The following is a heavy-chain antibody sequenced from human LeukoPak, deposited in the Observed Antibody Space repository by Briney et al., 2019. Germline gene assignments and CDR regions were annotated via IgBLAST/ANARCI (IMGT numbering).Heavy chain of an antibody. J-gene: IGHJ6*02. CDR1: GGSFSGYY. Sequence: KPSETLSLTCAVYGGSFSGYYWSWIRQPPGKGLKWIGEINHSGSTNYNPSLKSRVTISVDTSKNQFSLKLSSVTAADTAVYYCATRSEGIAAAGTNGMDVWGQGTTVTVSS. CDR2: INHSGST. V-gene: IGHV4-34*01. CDR3: ATRSEGIAAAGTNGMDV. D-gene: IGHD6-13*01.